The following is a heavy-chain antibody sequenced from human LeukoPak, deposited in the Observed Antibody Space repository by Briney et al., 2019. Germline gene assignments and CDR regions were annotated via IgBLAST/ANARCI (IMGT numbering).Heavy chain of an antibody. D-gene: IGHD4-17*01. CDR2: IHTSGDT. V-gene: IGHV3-53*01. CDR1: GLTGSHNY. J-gene: IGHJ5*02. CDR3: IVFGDSNH. Sequence: GGSLRLSCAASGLTGSHNYVSWVRQAPGKGLEWVSAIHTSGDTCYADSVKGRFTISRDTSENTLYLQINSLRVEDTAVYYCIVFGDSNHWGQGTLVTVSS.